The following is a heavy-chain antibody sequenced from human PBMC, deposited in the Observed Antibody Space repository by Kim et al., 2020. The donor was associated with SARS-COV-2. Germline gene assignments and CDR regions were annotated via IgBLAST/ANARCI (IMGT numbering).Heavy chain of an antibody. V-gene: IGHV7-4-1*02. CDR3: ARDRDGSIRYFDWLLYHPSAFDI. J-gene: IGHJ3*02. Sequence: ASVKVSCKASGYTVTSHAMNWVRQAPGQGLEWMGWINTNTGNPTYAQGFTGRFVFSLDTSVSTAYLQISSLKAEDTAVYYCARDRDGSIRYFDWLLYHPSAFDIWGQGTMVTVSS. CDR1: GYTVTSHA. CDR2: INTNTGNP. D-gene: IGHD3-9*01.